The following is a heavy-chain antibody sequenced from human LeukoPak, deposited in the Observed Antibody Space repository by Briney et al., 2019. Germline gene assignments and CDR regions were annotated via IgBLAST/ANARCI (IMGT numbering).Heavy chain of an antibody. Sequence: PSETLSLTCAVYGGSFSGYYWSWIRQPPGKGLEWIGEINHSGSTNYNPSLKSRVTISVDTSKNQFSLKLSSVTPADTAVYYCARGRYCSSTSCYTEGYYYYGMDVWGQGTTVTVSS. D-gene: IGHD2-2*02. V-gene: IGHV4-34*01. J-gene: IGHJ6*02. CDR3: ARGRYCSSTSCYTEGYYYYGMDV. CDR2: INHSGST. CDR1: GGSFSGYY.